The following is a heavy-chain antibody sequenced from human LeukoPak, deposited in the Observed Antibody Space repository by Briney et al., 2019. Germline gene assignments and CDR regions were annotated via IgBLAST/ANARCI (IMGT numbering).Heavy chain of an antibody. CDR3: ARVSIRPLAFDL. CDR2: IYYSGST. J-gene: IGHJ3*01. Sequence: SETLSLTCTVSGGSISSGDYYWSWIRQPPGKGLEWIGYIYYSGSTYYNPSLKSRVTISVDTSKNQFSLKLCSLPAAVTAVYFRARVSIRPLAFDLWGQGTMVTVSS. V-gene: IGHV4-30-4*08. D-gene: IGHD3-9*01. CDR1: GGSISSGDYY.